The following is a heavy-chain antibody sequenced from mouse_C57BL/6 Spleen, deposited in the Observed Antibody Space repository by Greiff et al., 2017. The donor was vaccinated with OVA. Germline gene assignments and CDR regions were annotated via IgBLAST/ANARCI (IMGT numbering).Heavy chain of an antibody. Sequence: DVKLVESEGGLVQPGSSMKLSCTASGFTFSDYYMAWVRQVPEKGLEWVANINYDGSSTYYLDSLKSRFIISRDNAKNILYLQMSSLKSEDTATYYCAREEGIAWFAYWGQGTLVTVSA. J-gene: IGHJ3*01. CDR3: AREEGIAWFAY. CDR2: INYDGSST. CDR1: GFTFSDYY. V-gene: IGHV5-16*01.